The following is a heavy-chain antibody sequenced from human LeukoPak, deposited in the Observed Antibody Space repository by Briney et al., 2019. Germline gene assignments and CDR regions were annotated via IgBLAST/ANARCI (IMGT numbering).Heavy chain of an antibody. CDR3: AKEELMTTVTPWIDY. D-gene: IGHD4-17*01. J-gene: IGHJ4*02. Sequence: SGGSLRLSCAASGFTFSSYAVSWVRQAPGKGLGWVSAISNSGGATYYADSVRGRFTISRDNSKNMLYLQMNSLRAEDTAAYYCAKEELMTTVTPWIDYWGQGSLVTVSS. CDR1: GFTFSSYA. CDR2: ISNSGGAT. V-gene: IGHV3-23*01.